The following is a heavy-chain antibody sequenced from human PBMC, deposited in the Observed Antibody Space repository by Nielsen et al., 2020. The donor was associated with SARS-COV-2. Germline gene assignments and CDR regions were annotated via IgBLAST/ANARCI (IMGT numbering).Heavy chain of an antibody. CDR3: ARLSGGQWLVDY. Sequence: GSLRLSCAASGFTFSDYYMNWIRQAPGKGLEWVSYISGGSSFTNYADSVKGRFTISRDNAKNSLYLQMNSLRAEDTAVYYCARLSGGQWLVDYWGQGTLVTVSS. V-gene: IGHV3-11*03. CDR2: ISGGSSFT. D-gene: IGHD6-19*01. CDR1: GFTFSDYY. J-gene: IGHJ4*02.